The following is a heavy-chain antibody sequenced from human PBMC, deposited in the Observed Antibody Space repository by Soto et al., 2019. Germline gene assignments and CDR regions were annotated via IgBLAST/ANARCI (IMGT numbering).Heavy chain of an antibody. Sequence: SETLSLTCTVSGYSVTSSDYYWAWIRQPPGKGLEWIGSMFYSGLTYYNPSLKSRVTLSVDTSECQFSVRLNSVTAADTAVYYCAPLSVSLSGPYGIHVWGQGTTVTVSS. CDR3: APLSVSLSGPYGIHV. CDR1: GYSVTSSDYY. D-gene: IGHD2-15*01. CDR2: MFYSGLT. V-gene: IGHV4-39*01. J-gene: IGHJ6*01.